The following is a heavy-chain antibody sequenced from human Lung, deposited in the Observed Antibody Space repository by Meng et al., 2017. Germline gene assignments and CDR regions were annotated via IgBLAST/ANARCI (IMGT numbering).Heavy chain of an antibody. D-gene: IGHD2-8*02. J-gene: IGHJ4*02. V-gene: IGHV3-23*01. Sequence: EVQLLESGGGLVQPGGSLRLSCAASVFYFSNYAMSWVGKAPEKGLEWVSATAATDGGTYHAASVRGRFTISRDNSKNTLSLQMNSLRADDTAIYYCARGTRVSCTGVICYPFDFWGQGTLVTVSS. CDR1: VFYFSNYA. CDR2: TAATDGGT. CDR3: ARGTRVSCTGVICYPFDF.